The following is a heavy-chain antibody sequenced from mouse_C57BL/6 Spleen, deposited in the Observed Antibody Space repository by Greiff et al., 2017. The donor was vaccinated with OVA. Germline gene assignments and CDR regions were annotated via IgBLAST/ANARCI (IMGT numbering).Heavy chain of an antibody. Sequence: QVQLQQPGAELVKPGASVKLSCKASGYTFTSYWMQWVKQRPGQGLEWIGEIDPSDSYTNYNQKFKGKATLTVDTSSSTAYMQLRSLTSEDSAVYYCARSGTGTGYFDVWGTGTTVTVSS. CDR1: GYTFTSYW. CDR3: ARSGTGTGYFDV. V-gene: IGHV1-50*01. J-gene: IGHJ1*03. CDR2: IDPSDSYT. D-gene: IGHD4-1*01.